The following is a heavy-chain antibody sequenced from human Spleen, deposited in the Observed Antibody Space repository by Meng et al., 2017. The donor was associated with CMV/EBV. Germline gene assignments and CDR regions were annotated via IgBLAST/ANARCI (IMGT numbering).Heavy chain of an antibody. D-gene: IGHD3-22*01. J-gene: IGHJ4*02. V-gene: IGHV1-8*02. CDR3: ARGRYDTSGYYSFYY. CDR1: GYTFTGYC. CDR2: MNPNGGNT. Sequence: SGYTFTGYCMHWVRQAPGQGLEWMGWMNPNGGNTGYAQKFQGRVTMTTNSSISTAYMELSSLRSEDTAVYYCARGRYDTSGYYSFYYWGQGTLVTVSS.